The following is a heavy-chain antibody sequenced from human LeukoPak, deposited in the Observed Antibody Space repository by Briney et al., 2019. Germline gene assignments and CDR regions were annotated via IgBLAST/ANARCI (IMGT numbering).Heavy chain of an antibody. CDR1: GFTFSSYS. D-gene: IGHD3-22*01. V-gene: IGHV3-21*01. CDR2: ISSSSSYI. J-gene: IGHJ4*02. CDR3: ARGYIDSSGYPPRSSFDN. Sequence: PGGSLRLSCAASGFTFSSYSMNWVRQAPGKGLEWVSSISSSSSYIFYADSVKGRFTISRDNAKNSLFLQMNSLRAEDTAVYYCARGYIDSSGYPPRSSFDNWGQGTLVTVSS.